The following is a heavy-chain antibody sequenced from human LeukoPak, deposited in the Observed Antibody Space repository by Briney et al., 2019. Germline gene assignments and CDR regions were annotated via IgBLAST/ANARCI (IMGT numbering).Heavy chain of an antibody. CDR2: INSDGSST. V-gene: IGHV3-74*01. J-gene: IGHJ5*02. D-gene: IGHD3-3*01. CDR3: ARSITIFGVVIS. Sequence: PGGSLRLSCAASGFTFGSYWMHWVRQAPGKGLVWVSRINSDGSSTSYADSVKGRFTISRDNAKNTLYLQMNSLRAEDTAVYYCARSITIFGVVISWGQGTLVTVSS. CDR1: GFTFGSYW.